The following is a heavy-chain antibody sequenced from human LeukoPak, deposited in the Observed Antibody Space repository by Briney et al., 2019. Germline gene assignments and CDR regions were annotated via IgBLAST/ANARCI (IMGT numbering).Heavy chain of an antibody. CDR3: ATCGVVPAAILGY. CDR2: INPNSGGT. Sequence: ASVKVSCKASGYTFTGYYMHWVRQAPGQGLEWMGWINPNSGGTNYAQKFQGRVTMARDTSISTAYMELSRLRSDDTAVYYCATCGVVPAAILGYWGQGTLVTVSS. CDR1: GYTFTGYY. D-gene: IGHD2-2*01. J-gene: IGHJ4*02. V-gene: IGHV1-2*02.